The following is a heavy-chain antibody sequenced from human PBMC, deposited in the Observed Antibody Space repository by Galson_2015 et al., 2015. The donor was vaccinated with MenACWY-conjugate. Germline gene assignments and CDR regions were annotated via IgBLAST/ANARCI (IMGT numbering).Heavy chain of an antibody. CDR3: AKDRKMATITDYFDY. CDR2: IYSGGST. CDR1: GFTVSSNY. V-gene: IGHV3-53*01. Sequence: SLRLSCAASGFTVSSNYMSWVRQAPGKGLEWVSVIYSGGSTYYADSVKGRFTISRDNSKNTLYLQMNSLRAEDTAVYYCAKDRKMATITDYFDYWGQGTLVTVSS. D-gene: IGHD5-24*01. J-gene: IGHJ4*02.